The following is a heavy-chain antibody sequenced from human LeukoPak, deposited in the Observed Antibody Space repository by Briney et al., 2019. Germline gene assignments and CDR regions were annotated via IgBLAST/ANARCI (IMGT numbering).Heavy chain of an antibody. CDR2: FDPEDGET. D-gene: IGHD5-12*01. J-gene: IGHJ4*02. CDR1: GYTLTELS. V-gene: IGHV1-24*01. Sequence: ASVKVSCKVSGYTLTELSMHWVRQAPGKGLEWMGGFDPEDGETIYAQKFQGRVTMTEDTSTDTAYMELSSLRSEDTAVYYCATDRKYSGYVGFDYWGQGTLVTVSS. CDR3: ATDRKYSGYVGFDY.